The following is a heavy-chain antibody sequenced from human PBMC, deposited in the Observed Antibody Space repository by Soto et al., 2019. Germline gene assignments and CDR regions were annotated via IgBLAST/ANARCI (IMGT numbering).Heavy chain of an antibody. CDR1: GASISDYY. CDR3: ARAESSSSEAFDY. Sequence: LSLTCTVSGASISDYYWSWVRQPPGKGLEWIGHINYRRSTNYNPSLKSRVTISMDTSKNQFSLKLSSVTAADTAVYYCARAESSSSEAFDYWGRGTLVTVSS. CDR2: INYRRST. D-gene: IGHD6-6*01. J-gene: IGHJ4*02. V-gene: IGHV4-59*01.